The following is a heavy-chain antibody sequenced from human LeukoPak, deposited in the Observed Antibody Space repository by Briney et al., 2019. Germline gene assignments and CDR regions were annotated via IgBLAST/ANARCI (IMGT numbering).Heavy chain of an antibody. Sequence: SETLSLTCTVSGGSISSYYWSWIRQPAGKGLEWIGRIYTSGSTNYNPSLKSRVTMSVDTSKNQFSLKLSSVTAADTAVYYCARGYPHYYDSSGYYDYWGRGTLVTVSS. J-gene: IGHJ4*02. CDR2: IYTSGST. CDR3: ARGYPHYYDSSGYYDY. V-gene: IGHV4-4*07. D-gene: IGHD3-22*01. CDR1: GGSISSYY.